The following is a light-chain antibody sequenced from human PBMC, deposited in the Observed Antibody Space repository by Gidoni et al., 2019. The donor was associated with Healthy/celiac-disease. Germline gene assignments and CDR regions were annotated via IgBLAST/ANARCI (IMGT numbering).Light chain of an antibody. CDR1: QSISSY. J-gene: IGKJ1*01. CDR2: AAS. V-gene: IGKV1-39*01. Sequence: SPSSLSASVGDRVTITCRASQSISSYLNWYQQKPGKAPKLLIYAASSLQSGVPSRFSGSGSGTDFTLTISSLQPEDFANYYCQQRYSTLWTFGQGTKVEIK. CDR3: QQRYSTLWT.